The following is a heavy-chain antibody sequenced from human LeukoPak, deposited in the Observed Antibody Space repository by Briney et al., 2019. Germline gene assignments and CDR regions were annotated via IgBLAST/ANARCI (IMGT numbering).Heavy chain of an antibody. CDR2: IYYSGST. CDR3: AREGRLMLDAFDI. J-gene: IGHJ3*02. V-gene: IGHV4-39*07. CDR1: GGSISSSSYY. D-gene: IGHD2-21*01. Sequence: SETLSLTCTVSGGSISSSSYYWGWIRQPPGKGLEWIGSIYYSGSTYYNPSLKSRVTKSVDTSKNQFSLKLSSVTAADTAVYYCAREGRLMLDAFDIWGHGTMVTVSS.